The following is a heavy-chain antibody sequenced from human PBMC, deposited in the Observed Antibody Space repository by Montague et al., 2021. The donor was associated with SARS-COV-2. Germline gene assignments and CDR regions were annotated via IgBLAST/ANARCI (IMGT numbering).Heavy chain of an antibody. J-gene: IGHJ1*01. CDR2: IFFNRSP. V-gene: IGHV4-59*01. D-gene: IGHD4-11*01. CDR3: VSGRDGSYSHFHC. CDR1: GVSINEYF. Sequence: SETLSLTCTVSGVSINEYFWTWIRQPPGKGLEWIGYIFFNRSPIHNASLKNRVTISLDTSKSQVSLRLTSVTAADTAVYFCVSGRDGSYSHFHCWGQGTLVTVSS.